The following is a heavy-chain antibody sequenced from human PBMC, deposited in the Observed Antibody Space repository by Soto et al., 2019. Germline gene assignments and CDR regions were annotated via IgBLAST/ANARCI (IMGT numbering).Heavy chain of an antibody. CDR1: AFTFSSYS. J-gene: IGHJ5*02. V-gene: IGHV3-21*01. Sequence: PGGSLRLSCAASAFTFSSYSMNWVRQAPGKGLEWVSSISSSSSYIYYADSVKGRFTISRDNAKNSLYLQMNSLRAEDTAVYYCALTKGGATENWFDPWGQGTLVTVSS. CDR3: ALTKGGATENWFDP. CDR2: ISSSSSYI. D-gene: IGHD1-26*01.